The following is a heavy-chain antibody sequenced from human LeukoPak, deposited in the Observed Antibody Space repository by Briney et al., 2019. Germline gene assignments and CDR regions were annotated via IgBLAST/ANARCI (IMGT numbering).Heavy chain of an antibody. CDR3: ARGLGTTVTNEYYYDSSGYYDGGLDY. CDR2: ISGSSTYI. Sequence: GGSLRLSCSASGFTFSSYTMNWVRQAPGKGLEWVSSISGSSTYIFYADPVKGRFTISRDNAKNSLSLQTNSLRAEDTAVYYCARGLGTTVTNEYYYDSSGYYDGGLDYWGQGTLVTVSS. CDR1: GFTFSSYT. J-gene: IGHJ4*02. V-gene: IGHV3-21*01. D-gene: IGHD3-22*01.